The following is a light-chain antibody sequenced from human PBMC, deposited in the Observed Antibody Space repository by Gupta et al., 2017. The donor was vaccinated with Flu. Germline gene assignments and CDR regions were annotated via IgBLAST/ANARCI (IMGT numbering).Light chain of an antibody. J-gene: IGKJ2*01. CDR2: WAS. CDR3: QQYDSTPYI. V-gene: IGKV4-1*01. Sequence: DIVMTQSPDSLAVSLGERATINCKSSQSVLYSSNNKNYLAWYQQKPGQPPKLLIYWASTRESGVPDRFSGSGSGTDFTLTISSLQAEDVAVYYCQQYDSTPYIFGQGTKMEIK. CDR1: QSVLYSSNNKNY.